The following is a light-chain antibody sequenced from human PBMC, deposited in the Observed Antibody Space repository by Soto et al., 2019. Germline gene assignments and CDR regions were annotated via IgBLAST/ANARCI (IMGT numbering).Light chain of an antibody. CDR3: ISYIPSTTTHWV. V-gene: IGLV2-14*01. J-gene: IGLJ3*02. CDR2: EVS. Sequence: QSAPTQPASVSGSPGQSITISCTGTSSDVGNYNYVSWYQQHPGKAPKLLIYEVSNRPSGISDRFSGSKSGDTASLTISGLQAEDEADYYCISYIPSTTTHWVFGGGTKVTVL. CDR1: SSDVGNYNY.